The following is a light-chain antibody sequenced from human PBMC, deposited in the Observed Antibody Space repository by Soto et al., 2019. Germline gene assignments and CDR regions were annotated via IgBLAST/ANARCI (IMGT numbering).Light chain of an antibody. Sequence: QLVLTQPPSASGTPGQRVTISCCGGTSSIGRNYVYWYQQLPGTAPKLVIYRNNQRPSGVPDRFSGSKSGTSASLAIRGLRSEDEADYYCSAWDDSQSGLYVFGTGTKVTVL. CDR3: SAWDDSQSGLYV. V-gene: IGLV1-47*01. CDR1: TSSIGRNY. CDR2: RNN. J-gene: IGLJ1*01.